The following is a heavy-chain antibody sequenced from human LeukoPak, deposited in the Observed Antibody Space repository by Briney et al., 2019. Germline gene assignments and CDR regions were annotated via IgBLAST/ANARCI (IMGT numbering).Heavy chain of an antibody. J-gene: IGHJ6*03. CDR1: GYTFSSYW. CDR2: IYPDDSDT. D-gene: IGHD2-8*01. Sequence: GESLKISCRGSGYTFSSYWIGWVRQMPGKGLEWMGIIYPDDSDTRYSPSFQGQVTISADKSISTAYLQWSSLKASDTAMYYCARLAYCSNDVCYSNYYYSMDVWGKGTTVTVSS. CDR3: ARLAYCSNDVCYSNYYYSMDV. V-gene: IGHV5-51*01.